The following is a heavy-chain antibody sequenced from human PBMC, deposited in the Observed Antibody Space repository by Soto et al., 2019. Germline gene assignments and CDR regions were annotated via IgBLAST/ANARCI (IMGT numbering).Heavy chain of an antibody. CDR2: IYYSGST. J-gene: IGHJ6*02. Sequence: SLTCTVSGGSISSGGYYWSWIRQHPGKGLEWIGYIYYSGSTYYNPSLKSRVTISVDTSKNQFSLKLSSVTAADTAVYYCAREGLRGYYYGMDVWGQGTTVTVSS. D-gene: IGHD3-16*01. V-gene: IGHV4-31*03. CDR3: AREGLRGYYYGMDV. CDR1: GGSISSGGYY.